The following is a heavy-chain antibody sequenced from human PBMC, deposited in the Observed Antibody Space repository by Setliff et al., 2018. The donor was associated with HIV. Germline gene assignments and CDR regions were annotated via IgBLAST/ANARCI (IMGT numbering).Heavy chain of an antibody. CDR1: GFTFSSYP. V-gene: IGHV3-23*01. J-gene: IGHJ4*02. Sequence: GESLKISCAASGFTFSSYPMSWVRQSPGKGPEWVSAISDGGGSTYYAVSVKGRFTISRDNSKNTLYLQMNSLRVEDTAVYYCAKEPKLGGIAALFDYWGQGTQVTVSS. CDR3: AKEPKLGGIAALFDY. CDR2: ISDGGGST. D-gene: IGHD6-6*01.